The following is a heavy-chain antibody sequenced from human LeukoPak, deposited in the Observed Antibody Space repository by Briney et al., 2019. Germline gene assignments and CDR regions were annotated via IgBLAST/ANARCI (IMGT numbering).Heavy chain of an antibody. V-gene: IGHV1-3*01. D-gene: IGHD6-19*01. CDR3: ARGSSGWYNYFDY. Sequence: ASVKVSCKASGYTFTSYAMHWVRQAPGQRLEWMGWINAGNGNTKYSQKFQGRVTITRDTSASTACMELSSLRSEDTAVYYCARGSSGWYNYFDYWGQGTLVTVSS. CDR1: GYTFTSYA. CDR2: INAGNGNT. J-gene: IGHJ4*02.